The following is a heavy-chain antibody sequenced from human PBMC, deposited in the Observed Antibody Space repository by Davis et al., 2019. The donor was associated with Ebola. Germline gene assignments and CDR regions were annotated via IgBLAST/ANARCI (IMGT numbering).Heavy chain of an antibody. D-gene: IGHD2-8*01. V-gene: IGHV4-59*01. Sequence: SETLSLTCTVSSFSLTRSYLSLTRHPPCHGPEWILYIYYSGITNYNPSLKSRVTISVDTSKNQFSLKLSSVTAADTAVYHCAKGDIVLGTYYYGMDVWGQGTTVTVSS. CDR2: IYYSGIT. CDR3: AKGDIVLGTYYYGMDV. CDR1: SFSLTRSY. J-gene: IGHJ6*02.